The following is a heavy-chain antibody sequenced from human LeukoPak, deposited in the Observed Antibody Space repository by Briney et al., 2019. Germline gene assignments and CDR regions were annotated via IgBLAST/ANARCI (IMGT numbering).Heavy chain of an antibody. Sequence: SETLSLTCTVSGGSISSSSYYWGWIRQPPGKGLEWIGSIYYSGSTYYNPSLKSRVTISVDTSKNQFSLKLSSVTAADTAVYYCARGVVATREAGAFDIWGQGTMVTVSS. CDR3: ARGVVATREAGAFDI. V-gene: IGHV4-39*07. D-gene: IGHD3-10*01. CDR1: GGSISSSSYY. CDR2: IYYSGST. J-gene: IGHJ3*02.